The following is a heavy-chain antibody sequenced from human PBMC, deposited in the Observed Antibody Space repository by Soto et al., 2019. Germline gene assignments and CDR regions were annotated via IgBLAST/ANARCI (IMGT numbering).Heavy chain of an antibody. CDR3: ARGRYSYGSRNYFDY. CDR2: IYYSGST. V-gene: IGHV4-30-4*01. Sequence: PSETLSLTCTVSGGSISSGDYYWSWIRQPPGKGLEWIGYIYYSGSTYYNPSLKSRVTISVDTSKNQFSLKLSSVTAADTAVYYCARGRYSYGSRNYFDYWGQGTLVTVSS. D-gene: IGHD5-18*01. CDR1: GGSISSGDYY. J-gene: IGHJ4*02.